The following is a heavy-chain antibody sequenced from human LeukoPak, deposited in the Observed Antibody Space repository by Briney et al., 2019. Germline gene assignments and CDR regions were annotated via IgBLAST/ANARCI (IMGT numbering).Heavy chain of an antibody. CDR3: ARARSDYYGSGSYPRIDY. Sequence: PSETLSLTCAVYGGSFSGYYWSWIRQPPGKGLEWIGEINHSGSTNYNPSLKSRVTISVDTSKNQFSLKLSSVTAADTAVYYCARARSDYYGSGSYPRIDYWGQGTLVTVSS. CDR1: GGSFSGYY. D-gene: IGHD3-10*01. V-gene: IGHV4-34*01. J-gene: IGHJ4*02. CDR2: INHSGST.